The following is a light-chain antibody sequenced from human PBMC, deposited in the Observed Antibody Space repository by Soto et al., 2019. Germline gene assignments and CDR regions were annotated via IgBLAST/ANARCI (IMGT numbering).Light chain of an antibody. CDR1: SSNIGAGYD. CDR2: GNS. Sequence: QSVLTQPPSVSGAPGQRVTISCTGSSSNIGAGYDVHWYQQLPGTAPKLLIYGNSNRPSGGPARFSGSKSGTSASLAITGLQAEDEDDDYCQSYDSSLSGYVVFGGGTKLTVL. J-gene: IGLJ2*01. V-gene: IGLV1-40*01. CDR3: QSYDSSLSGYVV.